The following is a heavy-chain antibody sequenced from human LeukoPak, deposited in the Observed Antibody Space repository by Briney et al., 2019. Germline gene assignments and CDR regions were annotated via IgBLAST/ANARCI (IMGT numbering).Heavy chain of an antibody. J-gene: IGHJ5*02. Sequence: SETLSLTCTVSGGSISSYYWSWIRQPPGKGLEWIGYIYYSGSTNYNPSLKSRVTISVDTSKNQFSLKLSSATAADTAVYYCARHGYCSGGSCFSFDPWGQGTLVTVSS. CDR2: IYYSGST. D-gene: IGHD2-15*01. CDR3: ARHGYCSGGSCFSFDP. V-gene: IGHV4-59*08. CDR1: GGSISSYY.